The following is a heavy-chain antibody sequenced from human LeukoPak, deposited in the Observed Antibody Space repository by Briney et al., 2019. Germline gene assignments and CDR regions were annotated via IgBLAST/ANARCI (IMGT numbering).Heavy chain of an antibody. CDR1: GFTFSNYW. D-gene: IGHD6-13*01. CDR3: ASASSHRIAAGRDY. J-gene: IGHJ4*02. CDR2: INSDGSSR. Sequence: GGSLRLSCAASGFTFSNYWMHWVRQAPGKGLVWVSRINSDGSSRNYADSVKGRFTISRDNAKNTLYLQMNSLRAEDTAVYYCASASSHRIAAGRDYWGQGTLVTVSS. V-gene: IGHV3-74*01.